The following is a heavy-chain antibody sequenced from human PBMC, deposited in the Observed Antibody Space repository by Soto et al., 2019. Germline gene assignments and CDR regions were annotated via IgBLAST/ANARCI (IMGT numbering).Heavy chain of an antibody. Sequence: QVQLQQWGAGLLNPSETLSLTCAVYGGSFSGYYWSWIRQPPGKGLEWIGEINHSGSTNYNPSLKSRVTISVDTSKYQFSLKLSSVTAADTAAYYCVSANFYGSASYFSYWGQGTLDTVSS. D-gene: IGHD3-10*01. CDR1: GGSFSGYY. J-gene: IGHJ4*02. CDR3: VSANFYGSASYFSY. V-gene: IGHV4-34*01. CDR2: INHSGST.